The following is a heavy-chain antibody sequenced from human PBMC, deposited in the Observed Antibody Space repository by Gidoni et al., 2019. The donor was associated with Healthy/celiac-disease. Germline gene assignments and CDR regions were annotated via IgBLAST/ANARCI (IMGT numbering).Heavy chain of an antibody. Sequence: QVPLVQSGAEEKKPGASVRVSCKASGNTLTGYYMHRGRQAPGQGLEWMGRINPNSGGTNYAQKCQGRVTMTRDTSISTAYMELSRLRSDDTAVYYCARDSTYYDFWSGYYTGGGFDYWGQGTLVTVSS. J-gene: IGHJ4*02. CDR3: ARDSTYYDFWSGYYTGGGFDY. D-gene: IGHD3-3*01. V-gene: IGHV1-2*06. CDR2: INPNSGGT. CDR1: GNTLTGYY.